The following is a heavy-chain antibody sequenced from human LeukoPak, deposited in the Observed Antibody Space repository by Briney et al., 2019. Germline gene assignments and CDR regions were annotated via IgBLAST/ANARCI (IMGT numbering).Heavy chain of an antibody. CDR2: INHSGST. J-gene: IGHJ5*02. CDR3: ARGHALVIAARPGWFDP. D-gene: IGHD6-6*01. Sequence: SETLSLTCAVYGGSFSGYYWSWIRQPPGKGLERIGEINHSGSTNYNPSLKSRVTISVDTSKNQFSLKLSSVTAADTAVYYCARGHALVIAARPGWFDPWGQGTLVTVSS. V-gene: IGHV4-34*01. CDR1: GGSFSGYY.